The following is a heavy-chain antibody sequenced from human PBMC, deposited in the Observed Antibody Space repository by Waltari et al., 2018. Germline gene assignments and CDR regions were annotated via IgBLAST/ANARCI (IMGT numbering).Heavy chain of an antibody. D-gene: IGHD6-6*01. CDR2: ISWNSGSI. V-gene: IGHV3-9*01. CDR1: GFTFADFA. J-gene: IGHJ6*03. CDR3: AKGEARQTRGSYMDV. Sequence: ELQLVESGGGLVPPGRSLRLSCAASGFTFADFAMPWVRPAPGKGLEWVSGISWNSGSIGYADSVKGRFTISRENAKNSLYLQMNSLRAEDTALYDCAKGEARQTRGSYMDVWGKGTTVTVSS.